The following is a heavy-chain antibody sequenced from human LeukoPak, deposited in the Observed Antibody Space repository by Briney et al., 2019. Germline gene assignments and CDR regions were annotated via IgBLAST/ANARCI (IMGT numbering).Heavy chain of an antibody. CDR1: GYSFISYW. V-gene: IGHV5-51*01. CDR3: ARGVQLQPYDAFDI. D-gene: IGHD1-1*01. Sequence: GESLKISCKGSGYSFISYWIAWVRQMPGKGLEWMGIIYPTDSDTRYSPSFQGQVTISADKSISTAYLQWSSLKASNTAMYYCARGVQLQPYDAFDIWGQGTMVTVSS. CDR2: IYPTDSDT. J-gene: IGHJ3*02.